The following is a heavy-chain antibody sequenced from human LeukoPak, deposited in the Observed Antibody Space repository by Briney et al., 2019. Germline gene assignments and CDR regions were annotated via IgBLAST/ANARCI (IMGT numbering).Heavy chain of an antibody. Sequence: ASVKVSCKASGGTFSSYAISWVRQAPGQGLEWMGGIIPIFGTANYAQKFQGRVTITTDESTSTAYMELSSLRSEDTAVYYCARELRYFDWGYNWFDPWGQGTLVTVSS. D-gene: IGHD3-9*01. CDR3: ARELRYFDWGYNWFDP. CDR2: IIPIFGTA. V-gene: IGHV1-69*05. CDR1: GGTFSSYA. J-gene: IGHJ5*02.